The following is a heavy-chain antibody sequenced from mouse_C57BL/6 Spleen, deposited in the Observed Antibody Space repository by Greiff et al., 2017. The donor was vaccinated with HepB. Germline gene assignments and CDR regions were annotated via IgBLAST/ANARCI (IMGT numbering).Heavy chain of an antibody. V-gene: IGHV1-55*01. J-gene: IGHJ1*03. CDR2: IYPGSGST. Sequence: VQLQQSGAELVKPGASVKMSCKASGYTFTSYWITWVKQRPGQGLEWIGDIYPGSGSTNYNEKFKSKATLTVDTSSSTAYMQLSSLTSEDSAVYYCARHYGSSPWYFDVWGTGTTVTVSS. CDR3: ARHYGSSPWYFDV. CDR1: GYTFTSYW. D-gene: IGHD1-1*01.